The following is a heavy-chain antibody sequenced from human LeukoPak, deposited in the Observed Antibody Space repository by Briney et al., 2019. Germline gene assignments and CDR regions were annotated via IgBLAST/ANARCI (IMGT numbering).Heavy chain of an antibody. J-gene: IGHJ3*02. D-gene: IGHD4-23*01. CDR3: AKALLSQSVTPVAFDI. Sequence: GGSLRLSCAASGFTFSSYGMHWVRQAPGKGLEWVAVISYDGSNKYYADSVKGRFTISRDNSKNTLYLQMNSLRAEDTAVYYCAKALLSQSVTPVAFDIWGQGTMVTVSS. V-gene: IGHV3-30*18. CDR1: GFTFSSYG. CDR2: ISYDGSNK.